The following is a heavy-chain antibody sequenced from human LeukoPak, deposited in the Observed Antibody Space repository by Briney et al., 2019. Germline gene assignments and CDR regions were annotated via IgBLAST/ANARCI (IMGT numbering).Heavy chain of an antibody. D-gene: IGHD3-3*01. V-gene: IGHV4-31*03. CDR3: ARVLTDFWSGYYNWFDP. Sequence: SQTLSLTCTVSGCSISSGGYYWSWIRQHPGKGLEWIGYIYYSGSTYYNPSLKSRVTISVDTSKNQFSLKLSSVTAADTAVYYCARVLTDFWSGYYNWFDPWGQGTLVTVSS. CDR2: IYYSGST. J-gene: IGHJ5*02. CDR1: GCSISSGGYY.